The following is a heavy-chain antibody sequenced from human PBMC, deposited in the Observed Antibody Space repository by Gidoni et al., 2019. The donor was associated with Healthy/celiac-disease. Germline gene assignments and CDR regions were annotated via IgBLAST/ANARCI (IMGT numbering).Heavy chain of an antibody. Sequence: EVQLVESGGGLVKPGGSLSLSCAASGFTFSSYSMNWVRQAPGKGLEWVSSISSSSSYIYYADSVKGRFTISRDNAKNSLYLQMNSLRAEDTAVYYCARSGIAAAGPFDYWGQGTLVTVSS. CDR2: ISSSSSYI. V-gene: IGHV3-21*01. J-gene: IGHJ4*02. D-gene: IGHD6-13*01. CDR1: GFTFSSYS. CDR3: ARSGIAAAGPFDY.